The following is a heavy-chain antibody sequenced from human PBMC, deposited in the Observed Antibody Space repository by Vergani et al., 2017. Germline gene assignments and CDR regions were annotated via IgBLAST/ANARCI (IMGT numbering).Heavy chain of an antibody. J-gene: IGHJ5*02. CDR3: ARVIVDCSRTNCFADH. CDR2: IDPNSVDT. V-gene: IGHV1-2*06. CDR1: GFTFTSYH. Sequence: QVQLVQSGAEVKKPGASVRVSCKASGFTFTSYHIHWVRQAPGQGLDWLGRIDPNSVDTRYSQRFQDRVTITRDTSINTAYMERTRLRPDDTAIYYCARVIVDCSRTNCFADHWGQGTLVTVSS. D-gene: IGHD2-2*01.